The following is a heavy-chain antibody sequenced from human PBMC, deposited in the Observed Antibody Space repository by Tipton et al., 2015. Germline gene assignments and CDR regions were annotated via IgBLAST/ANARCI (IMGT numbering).Heavy chain of an antibody. CDR1: GGSISSYY. Sequence: GLVKPSETLSLTCTVSGGSISSYYWSWIRQPPGKGLEWIGYIQYSGSTNYNPSLKSRVTISVDTSKTQFSLKMSSVTASDTAVYYCARARGRHGGLFDSWGQGILVTVSS. CDR3: ARARGRHGGLFDS. J-gene: IGHJ4*02. CDR2: IQYSGST. V-gene: IGHV4-59*01. D-gene: IGHD4-23*01.